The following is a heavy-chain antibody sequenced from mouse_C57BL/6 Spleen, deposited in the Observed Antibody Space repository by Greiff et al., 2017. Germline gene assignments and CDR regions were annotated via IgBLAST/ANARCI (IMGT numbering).Heavy chain of an antibody. CDR2: IYPYNGVS. CDR1: GYSFTGYY. J-gene: IGHJ2*01. V-gene: IGHV1-31*01. CDR3: ARSPLYDLDY. D-gene: IGHD1-1*01. Sequence: EVKVEESGPELVKPGASVKISCKASGYSFTGYYMHWVKQSHGTILDWIGYIYPYNGVSSYNQKFKGKATLTVDKSSSTAYMELRSLTSEDSAFYYCARSPLYDLDYWGQGTTLTVSS.